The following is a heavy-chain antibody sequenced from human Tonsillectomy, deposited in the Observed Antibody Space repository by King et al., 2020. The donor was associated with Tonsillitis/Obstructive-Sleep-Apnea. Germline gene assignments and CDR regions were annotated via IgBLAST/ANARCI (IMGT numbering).Heavy chain of an antibody. Sequence: LQLQESGPGLVKPSETLSLTCTVSGGSISTSSYYWGWIRQPPGKGLEWIGNIYYSGSAYYNPSLKSRVTISVDTSKNQFSLKLSSVTAADTAVYYCARHEDAYSGYDSSPYFDYWGQGILVTLSS. J-gene: IGHJ4*02. D-gene: IGHD5-12*01. CDR1: GGSISTSSYY. CDR2: IYYSGSA. CDR3: ARHEDAYSGYDSSPYFDY. V-gene: IGHV4-39*01.